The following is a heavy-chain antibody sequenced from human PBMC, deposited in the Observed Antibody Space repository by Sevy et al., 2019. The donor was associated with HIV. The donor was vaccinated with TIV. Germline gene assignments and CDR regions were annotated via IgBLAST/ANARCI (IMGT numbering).Heavy chain of an antibody. CDR1: GITVSSNY. V-gene: IGHV3-53*01. Sequence: GGSLRLSCSVSGITVSSNYMSWVRQAPGKGLEWVSVIFNNGATSYADSVKGRFSISRDNSKNTLFLQMKSLRAEVTATYYCVREEYSSSWITGWFDPWGQGTLVTVS. J-gene: IGHJ5*02. D-gene: IGHD2-2*01. CDR2: IFNNGAT. CDR3: VREEYSSSWITGWFDP.